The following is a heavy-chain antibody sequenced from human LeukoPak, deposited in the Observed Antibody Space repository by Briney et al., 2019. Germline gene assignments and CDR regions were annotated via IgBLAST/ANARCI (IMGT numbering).Heavy chain of an antibody. CDR2: INPNSGGT. CDR3: AIGGSSGDAVC. V-gene: IGHV1-2*02. CDR1: RYTLTGYY. Sequence: GASVKDSCKASRYTLTGYYMHAVRPAPGQGGEWMGWINPNSGGTNYAQKLQGRVTMTRDTSNSTAYVELSRLRAEDTGGYYCAIGGSSGDAVCRGRGTMVTVSS. J-gene: IGHJ4*02. D-gene: IGHD4-17*01.